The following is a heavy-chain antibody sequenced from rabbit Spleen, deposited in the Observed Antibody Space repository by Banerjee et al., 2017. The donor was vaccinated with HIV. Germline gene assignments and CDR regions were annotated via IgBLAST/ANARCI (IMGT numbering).Heavy chain of an antibody. CDR2: IYAGYSGST. D-gene: IGHD8-1*01. J-gene: IGHJ4*01. V-gene: IGHV1S40*01. Sequence: QSLEESGGGLVKPEGSLTLTCKASGFDLSSYYYMCWVRQAPGKGLEWIACIYAGYSGSTYYASWAKGRFTISKTSSTTVTLQMTSLTAADTATYFCARGPLAGSGYWYYFDLWGPGTLVTVS. CDR1: GFDLSSYYY. CDR3: ARGPLAGSGYWYYFDL.